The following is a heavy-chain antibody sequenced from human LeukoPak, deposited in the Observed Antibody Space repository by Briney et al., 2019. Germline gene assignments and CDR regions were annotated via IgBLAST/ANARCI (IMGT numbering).Heavy chain of an antibody. CDR1: GYTFSGFY. CDR3: AKDRYGDYEAPFHYYMDA. V-gene: IGHV1-2*02. J-gene: IGHJ6*03. Sequence: ASVKVSCKASGYTFSGFYIHWVRQAPGQGLEWMGWINPNSGVTNYAQKLQGRVTITRDTSIDTAYMQLSRLRSDDTAVYYCAKDRYGDYEAPFHYYMDAWGRGTTVTASS. CDR2: INPNSGVT. D-gene: IGHD5-12*01.